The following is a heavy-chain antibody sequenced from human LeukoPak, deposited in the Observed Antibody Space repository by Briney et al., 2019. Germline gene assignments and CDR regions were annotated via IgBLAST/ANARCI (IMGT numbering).Heavy chain of an antibody. D-gene: IGHD5-18*01. V-gene: IGHV3-9*01. CDR1: GFTFDDYA. Sequence: PGGSLRLSCAASGFTFDDYAMHWVPQAPGKGLEWVSGISWNSGSIGYADSVKGRFTISRDNAKNSLYLQMNSLRAEDTALYYCAKDMPPVDTAMVFDYWGQGTLVTVSS. J-gene: IGHJ4*02. CDR2: ISWNSGSI. CDR3: AKDMPPVDTAMVFDY.